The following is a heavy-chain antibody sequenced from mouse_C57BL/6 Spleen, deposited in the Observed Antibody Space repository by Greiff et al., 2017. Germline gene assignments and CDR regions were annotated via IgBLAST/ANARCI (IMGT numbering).Heavy chain of an antibody. CDR2: ISYDGSN. J-gene: IGHJ4*01. Sequence: EVKLVESGPGLVKPSQSLSLTCSVTGYSITSGYYWNWIRQFPGNKLEWMGYISYDGSNNYNPSLKNRISITRDTSKNQFFLKLNSVTTEDTATYYCARGSLGRAMDYWGQGTSVTVSS. CDR3: ARGSLGRAMDY. V-gene: IGHV3-6*01. CDR1: GYSITSGYY. D-gene: IGHD4-1*01.